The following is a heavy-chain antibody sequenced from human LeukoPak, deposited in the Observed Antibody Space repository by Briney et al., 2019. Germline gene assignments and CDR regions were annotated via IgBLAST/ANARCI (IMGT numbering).Heavy chain of an antibody. CDR1: GFTFSSYA. CDR3: ARDPYYDSSGPFDY. CDR2: ISYDGSNK. Sequence: PGGSLRLSCAASGFTFSSYAMHWVRQAPGKGLEWVAVISYDGSNKYYADSVKGRFTISRDNSKNTLYLQMNSLRAEDTAVYYCARDPYYDSSGPFDYWGQGTLVTVS. V-gene: IGHV3-30-3*01. J-gene: IGHJ4*02. D-gene: IGHD3-22*01.